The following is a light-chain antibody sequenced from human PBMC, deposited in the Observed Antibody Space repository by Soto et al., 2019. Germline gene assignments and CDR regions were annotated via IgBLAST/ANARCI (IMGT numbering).Light chain of an antibody. CDR3: QQSYRVPVS. CDR1: QSTSTF. Sequence: IQLTPSPSSLSSSFGGSVTITCRASQSTSTFLNWYQQRPGKAPKLLISDASRLQSGVPSRFSGSGSGTDFTLTISSLQPEDFAPYYCQQSYRVPVSFGQGTRLEIK. V-gene: IGKV1-39*01. CDR2: DAS. J-gene: IGKJ5*01.